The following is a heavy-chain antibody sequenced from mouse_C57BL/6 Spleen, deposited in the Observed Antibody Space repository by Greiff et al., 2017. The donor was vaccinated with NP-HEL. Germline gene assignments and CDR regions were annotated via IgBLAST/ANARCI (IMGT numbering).Heavy chain of an antibody. CDR1: GYTFTSYW. CDR2: IDPSDSYT. V-gene: IGHV1-59*01. D-gene: IGHD4-1*01. Sequence: QVQLQQPGAELVRPGTSVKLSCKASGYTFTSYWMHWVKQRPGQGLEWIGVIDPSDSYTNYNEKFKGKATLTVDTSSSTAYMQLSSLTAEDSAVYYCARGGANWDAMDYWGQGTSVTVSS. CDR3: ARGGANWDAMDY. J-gene: IGHJ4*01.